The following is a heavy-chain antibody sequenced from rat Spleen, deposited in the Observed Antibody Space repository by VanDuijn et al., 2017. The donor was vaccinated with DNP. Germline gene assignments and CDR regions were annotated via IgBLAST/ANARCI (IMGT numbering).Heavy chain of an antibody. CDR3: ARDWATGIGYFDY. CDR2: ITSSGGST. J-gene: IGHJ2*01. CDR1: GFTFNNYW. Sequence: EVQLVESGGDLVQPGRSLKLSCVASGFTFNNYWMTWIRQVPGKGLEWVASITSSGGSTYYPDSVKGRFTISRDNAKNTLYLQMNSLRSEDTATYYCARDWATGIGYFDYWGQGVMVTVSS. D-gene: IGHD1-7*01. V-gene: IGHV5-31*01.